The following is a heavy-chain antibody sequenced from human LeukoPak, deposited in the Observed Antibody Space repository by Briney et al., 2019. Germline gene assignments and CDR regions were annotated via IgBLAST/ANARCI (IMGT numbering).Heavy chain of an antibody. J-gene: IGHJ3*02. CDR3: ARELKGWDAFDI. V-gene: IGHV1-2*02. CDR1: GYSFTGHY. CDR2: INPNSGGR. D-gene: IGHD2-15*01. Sequence: ASVKVSCKASGYSFTGHYLHWVRQAPGQGLEWMGWINPNSGGRKYAQKFQGRVTMTKDISISTAFMELSSLTSDDTAVYYCARELKGWDAFDIWGQGTMVTVSS.